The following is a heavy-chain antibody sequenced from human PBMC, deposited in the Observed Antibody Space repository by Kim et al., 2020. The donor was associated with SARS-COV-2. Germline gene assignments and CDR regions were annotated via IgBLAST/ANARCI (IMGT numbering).Heavy chain of an antibody. D-gene: IGHD3-22*01. V-gene: IGHV3-7*01. CDR2: IKQDGSEK. CDR3: ARDVRYDSSGYYDIFRDY. J-gene: IGHJ4*02. Sequence: GGSLRLSCAASGFTFSSYCMSWVRQAPGKGLEWVANIKQDGSEKYNVDSVKGRFTISRDNAKNSLYLQMNSLRAEDTAVYYCARDVRYDSSGYYDIFRDYWGQGTLVTVSS. CDR1: GFTFSSYC.